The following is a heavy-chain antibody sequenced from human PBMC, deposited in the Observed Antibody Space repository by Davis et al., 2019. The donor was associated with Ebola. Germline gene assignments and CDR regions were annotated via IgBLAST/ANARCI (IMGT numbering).Heavy chain of an antibody. CDR1: GFTFSDYY. J-gene: IGHJ6*02. V-gene: IGHV3-23*01. D-gene: IGHD6-19*01. CDR3: ARDQVAGTYYYGMDV. CDR2: ISGSGGST. Sequence: GGSLRLSCAASGFTFSDYYMSWIRQAPGKGLEWVASISGSGGSTYYGDSVKGRFTFSRDNSKNTLYLQMNSLRAEDTAVYYCARDQVAGTYYYGMDVWGQGTTVTVSS.